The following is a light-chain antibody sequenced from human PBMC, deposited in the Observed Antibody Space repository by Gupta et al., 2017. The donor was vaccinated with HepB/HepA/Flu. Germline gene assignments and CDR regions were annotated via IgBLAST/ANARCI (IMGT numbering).Light chain of an antibody. CDR2: GTS. J-gene: IGKJ4*01. CDR3: QQDGGSPFT. CDR1: QSFSRTF. Sequence: EIVLTQSPGTLSLSPGERATLSCRASQSFSRTFLAWYQQKAGQAPRLLIYGTSSRATGIPDRFSGSGSGTDFTLTISRLEPEEFAVYYCQQDGGSPFTFGGGTKVEIK. V-gene: IGKV3-20*01.